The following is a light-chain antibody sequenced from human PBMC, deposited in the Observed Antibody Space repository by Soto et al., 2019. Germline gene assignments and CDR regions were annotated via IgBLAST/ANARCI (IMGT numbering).Light chain of an antibody. CDR2: AAS. CDR3: QHLNAYPIT. V-gene: IGKV1-9*01. CDR1: QGVNSY. Sequence: IQLTQSPSSLSASVGDRVTITCRASQGVNSYLAWYQQKPGRAPKLLIYAASTLQSGVPSRFGGSGSGREFTLSISSLQAEDFATYYCQHLNAYPITFGQGTRLEI. J-gene: IGKJ5*01.